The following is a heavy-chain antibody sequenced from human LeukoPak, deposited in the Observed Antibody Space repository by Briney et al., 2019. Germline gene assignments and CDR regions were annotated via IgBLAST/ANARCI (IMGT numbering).Heavy chain of an antibody. Sequence: SETLSLTCAVYGGSFSGYYWSWIRQPPGKGLEWIGEINHSGSTNYNPSLKSRVTISVDTSKNQFSLKLSSVTAADTAVYYCARGHYYDSSDFDYWGQGTLVTVSS. D-gene: IGHD3-22*01. CDR1: GGSFSGYY. V-gene: IGHV4-34*01. CDR2: INHSGST. J-gene: IGHJ4*02. CDR3: ARGHYYDSSDFDY.